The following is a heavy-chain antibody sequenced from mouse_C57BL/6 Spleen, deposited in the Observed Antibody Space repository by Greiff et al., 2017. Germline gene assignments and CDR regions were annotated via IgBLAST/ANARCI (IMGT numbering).Heavy chain of an antibody. Sequence: VQLQQSGAELARPGASVKLSCKASGYTFTSYGISWVKQRTGQGLEWIGEIYPRSGNTYYNEKFKGKATLTADKSSSTAYMELRSLTSEDSAVYFCARRGDYYGSSLYAMDYWGQGTSVTVSS. CDR3: ARRGDYYGSSLYAMDY. V-gene: IGHV1-81*01. J-gene: IGHJ4*01. D-gene: IGHD1-1*01. CDR2: IYPRSGNT. CDR1: GYTFTSYG.